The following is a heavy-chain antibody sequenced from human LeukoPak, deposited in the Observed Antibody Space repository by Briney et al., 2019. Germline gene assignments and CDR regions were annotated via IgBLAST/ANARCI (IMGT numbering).Heavy chain of an antibody. CDR2: ISGSGGST. Sequence: GGSLRLSCAASGFTFSSYAMSWVRRAPGKGLEWVSAISGSGGSTYYADSVKGRFTISRDNSKNTLYLQMNSLRAEDTAVYYCASGSIATHLFDYWGQGTLVTVSS. J-gene: IGHJ4*02. CDR1: GFTFSSYA. V-gene: IGHV3-23*01. CDR3: ASGSIATHLFDY. D-gene: IGHD6-6*01.